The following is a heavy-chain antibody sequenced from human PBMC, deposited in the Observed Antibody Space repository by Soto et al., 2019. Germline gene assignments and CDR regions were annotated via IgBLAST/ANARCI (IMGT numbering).Heavy chain of an antibody. CDR3: ARVVGATINFDY. CDR1: GGSISSYY. V-gene: IGHV4-59*01. D-gene: IGHD1-26*01. Sequence: SETLSLTCTVSGGSISSYYWSWIRQPPGKGLEWIGYIYYSGSTNYNPSLKSRVTISVDTSKNQFSLKLSSVTAADTAVYYCARVVGATINFDYWGQGTLVTVSS. J-gene: IGHJ4*02. CDR2: IYYSGST.